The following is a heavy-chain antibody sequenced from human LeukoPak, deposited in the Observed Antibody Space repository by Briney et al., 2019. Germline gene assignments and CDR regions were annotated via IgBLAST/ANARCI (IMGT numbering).Heavy chain of an antibody. J-gene: IGHJ4*02. Sequence: PGGSLRLSCAASGFTFDDYAMHWVRQAPGKGLEWVSGISWNSGSIGYADSVKGRFTISRDNAKNSLYLQMNSLRAEDTALYYCAKGGREWLVLDYWGQGTLVTVSS. D-gene: IGHD6-19*01. CDR2: ISWNSGSI. V-gene: IGHV3-9*01. CDR3: AKGGREWLVLDY. CDR1: GFTFDDYA.